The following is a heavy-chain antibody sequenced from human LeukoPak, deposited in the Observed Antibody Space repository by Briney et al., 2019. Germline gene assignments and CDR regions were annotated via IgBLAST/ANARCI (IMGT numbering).Heavy chain of an antibody. V-gene: IGHV3-21*04. Sequence: PGGSLRLSCAASGFTFSSYAMHWVRQAPGKGLEWVSSISSSSSYIYYADSVKGRFTISRDNSKNTLYLQMNSLRAEDTAVYYCAKEWSVGARRFDYWGQGTLVTVSS. CDR1: GFTFSSYA. CDR3: AKEWSVGARRFDY. D-gene: IGHD1-26*01. J-gene: IGHJ4*02. CDR2: ISSSSSYI.